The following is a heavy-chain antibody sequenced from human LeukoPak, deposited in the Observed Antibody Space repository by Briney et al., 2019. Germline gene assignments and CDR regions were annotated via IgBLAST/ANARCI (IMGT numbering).Heavy chain of an antibody. CDR2: INPSGGST. V-gene: IGHV1-46*01. Sequence: ASVKVSCKASGYAFTSYYMHWVRQAPGQGLEWMGIINPSGGSTSYAQKFQGRVTMTRDTSTSTVYMELSSLRSEDTAVYYCARAPSPYGSVDYWGQGTLVTVSS. CDR3: ARAPSPYGSVDY. J-gene: IGHJ4*02. CDR1: GYAFTSYY. D-gene: IGHD3-10*01.